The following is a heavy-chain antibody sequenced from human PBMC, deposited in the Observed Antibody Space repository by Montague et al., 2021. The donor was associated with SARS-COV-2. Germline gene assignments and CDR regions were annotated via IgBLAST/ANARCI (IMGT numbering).Heavy chain of an antibody. CDR1: GGSISSYY. V-gene: IGHV4-59*01. D-gene: IGHD2-21*01. Sequence: SETLSLTCTVSGGSISSYYWSWIRQPPGKGLEWIGYIYYSGSTNYNPSLKSRVIISVDTSKNQFSLKLSSVTAADTAVSYCARTPGQIAGDAFDIWGQGTMVTVSS. CDR3: ARTPGQIAGDAFDI. J-gene: IGHJ3*02. CDR2: IYYSGST.